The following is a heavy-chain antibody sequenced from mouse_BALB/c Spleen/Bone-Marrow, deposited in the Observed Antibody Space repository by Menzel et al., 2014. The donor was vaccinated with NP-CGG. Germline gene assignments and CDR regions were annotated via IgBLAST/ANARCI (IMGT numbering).Heavy chain of an antibody. V-gene: IGHV5-9-2*01. CDR3: ARHAYYDQTEVSFIY. Sequence: EVMLVESGGGLVKSGGSLKLSCAAYGFTFSNYGMSWVRQTPEKRLEWVATISGGGSYTFYSDSVKGRFTISRDNAKNNLYLQLSSLRSEDTAVYFCARHAYYDQTEVSFIYWGQGTLVTVSA. D-gene: IGHD2-4*01. CDR2: ISGGGSYT. CDR1: GFTFSNYG. J-gene: IGHJ3*01.